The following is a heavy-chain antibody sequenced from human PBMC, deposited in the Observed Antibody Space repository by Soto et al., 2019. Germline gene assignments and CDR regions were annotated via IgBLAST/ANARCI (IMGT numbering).Heavy chain of an antibody. CDR2: MHPYGGST. V-gene: IGHV1-46*01. J-gene: IGHJ6*02. D-gene: IGHD3-22*01. CDR1: GFTFTSFY. CDR3: AILYYYDSGDYYSNYQYYGMDV. Sequence: ASVKVSCKASGFTFTSFYMHWVRQAPGQGPEWMGIMHPYGGSTGYAQKFQGRVTLTRDTSTRTDYMELSSLRSDDTAVCYCAILYYYDSGDYYSNYQYYGMDVWGQGTTVTVSS.